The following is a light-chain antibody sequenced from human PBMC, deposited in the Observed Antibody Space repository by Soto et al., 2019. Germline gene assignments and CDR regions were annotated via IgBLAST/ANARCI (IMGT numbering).Light chain of an antibody. CDR3: SSYAGSSNV. Sequence: QSALTQPASVSGSPGQSITISCTGTSSDVGAYNYVSWFQQHPGKAPTLIISEVSNRPSGVSNRFSGSKSGNTASLTVSGLQAEDEADYYCSSYAGSSNVFGTGTKVNVL. CDR2: EVS. CDR1: SSDVGAYNY. J-gene: IGLJ1*01. V-gene: IGLV2-14*01.